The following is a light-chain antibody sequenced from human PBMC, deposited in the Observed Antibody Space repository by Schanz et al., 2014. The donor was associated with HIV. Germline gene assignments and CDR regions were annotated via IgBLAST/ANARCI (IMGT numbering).Light chain of an antibody. Sequence: QSALTQPPSVSGSPGQSVTISCTGTSSDVGSYNRVSWYQQPPGTAPKLMIFEVSDRPSGVPDRFSGSKSGNTASLTISGLQAEDEADYYCQSFDSSLSAVVFGGGTKLTVL. V-gene: IGLV2-18*02. CDR1: SSDVGSYNR. J-gene: IGLJ2*01. CDR3: QSFDSSLSAVV. CDR2: EVS.